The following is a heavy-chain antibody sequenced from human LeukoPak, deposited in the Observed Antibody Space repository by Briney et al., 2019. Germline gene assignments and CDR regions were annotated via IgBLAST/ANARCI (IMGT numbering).Heavy chain of an antibody. CDR3: AREDSSSWYGFDY. J-gene: IGHJ4*02. CDR1: GFTVSSNY. Sequence: GGSLRLSCAAYGFTVSSNYMSWVRQAPGKGLEWVSVIYSGGSTYYADSVKGRITISRDKSKNTLYLQMNSLRAEDTAVYYCAREDSSSWYGFDYWGQGILVTVSS. D-gene: IGHD6-13*01. CDR2: IYSGGST. V-gene: IGHV3-53*01.